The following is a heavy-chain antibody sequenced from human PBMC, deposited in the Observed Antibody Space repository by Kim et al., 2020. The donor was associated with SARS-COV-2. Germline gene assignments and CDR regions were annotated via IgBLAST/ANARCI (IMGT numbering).Heavy chain of an antibody. CDR2: IKQDGSEK. J-gene: IGHJ4*02. D-gene: IGHD2-15*01. CDR1: GFTFSSYY. CDR3: ARGGRRDYYFDY. V-gene: IGHV3-7*01. Sequence: GGSLRLSCAASGFTFSSYYMSWVRQAPGKGLEWVANIKQDGSEKYYVDSVKGRFTISRDNAKNSLYLQMNSLRAEDTAVYYCARGGRRDYYFDYWGQGTLVTVSS.